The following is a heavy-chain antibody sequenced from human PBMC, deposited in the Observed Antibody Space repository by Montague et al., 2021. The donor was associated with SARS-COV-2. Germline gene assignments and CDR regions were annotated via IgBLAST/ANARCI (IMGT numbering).Heavy chain of an antibody. D-gene: IGHD6-13*01. CDR3: ARGSNDPQAV. V-gene: IGHV4-39*01. CDR1: GGPLRRSYYY. J-gene: IGHJ6*02. Sequence: SETLSLTCSVSGGPLRRSYYYWAWIRQPPGKGLEWIGSFSLTGCTFYNPSLRSRVTITADTSKSQFSMHLSSATAADTAVYYCARGSNDPQAVWGQGTTVTVSS. CDR2: FSLTGCT.